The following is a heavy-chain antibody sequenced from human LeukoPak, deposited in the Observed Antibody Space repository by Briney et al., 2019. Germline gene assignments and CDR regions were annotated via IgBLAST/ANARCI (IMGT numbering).Heavy chain of an antibody. J-gene: IGHJ4*02. Sequence: GGSLRLSCAASGFTFSSYAMSWVRQAPGKGLEWVSAISGSGGSTYYTDSVKDRFTISRDNSKNTLYLQMNSLRAEDTAVYYCAKAVVPAANYGHFDYWGQGTLVTVSS. CDR2: ISGSGGST. CDR1: GFTFSSYA. V-gene: IGHV3-23*01. CDR3: AKAVVPAANYGHFDY. D-gene: IGHD2-2*01.